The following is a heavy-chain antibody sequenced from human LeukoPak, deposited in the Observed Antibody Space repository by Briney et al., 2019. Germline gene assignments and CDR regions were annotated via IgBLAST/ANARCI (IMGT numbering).Heavy chain of an antibody. Sequence: SQTLSLTCAISGDSVSSDSAACIWIRQSPSRGLEWLGRTYYRSEWYNDYAVSVKSRININPDTSKNQFSLQLNSVTPEDTAVYYCAQADNTGYFYFQHWGQGTLVTVSS. CDR1: GDSVSSDSAA. V-gene: IGHV6-1*01. CDR3: AQADNTGYFYFQH. J-gene: IGHJ1*01. D-gene: IGHD3-22*01. CDR2: TYYRSEWYN.